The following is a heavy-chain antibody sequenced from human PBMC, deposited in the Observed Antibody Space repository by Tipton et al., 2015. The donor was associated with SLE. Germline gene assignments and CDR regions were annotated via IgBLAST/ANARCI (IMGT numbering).Heavy chain of an antibody. Sequence: AVSGFTVSSNYMSWVRQAPGKGLEWVSVIYSGGSTYYADSVKGRFTISRDNLKNTLYLQMNSLRAEDTAVYYCARDRGPWYFDLWGRGTLVPVSS. CDR2: IYSGGST. D-gene: IGHD1-26*01. CDR1: GFTVSSNY. J-gene: IGHJ2*01. V-gene: IGHV3-66*02. CDR3: ARDRGPWYFDL.